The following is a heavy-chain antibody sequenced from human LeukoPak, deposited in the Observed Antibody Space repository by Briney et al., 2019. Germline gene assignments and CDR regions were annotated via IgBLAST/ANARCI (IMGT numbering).Heavy chain of an antibody. D-gene: IGHD6-13*01. Sequence: GGSLRLSCAASGFTFSSYTMAWDRQAPGKGLEWISDIDHTGDRTYYRDSVKGQFTISRDNSKNTLYLQMNSLRVEDTATYYCAKAGSISWYDHWGQGTLVTVS. V-gene: IGHV3-23*01. CDR2: IDHTGDRT. J-gene: IGHJ5*02. CDR3: AKAGSISWYDH. CDR1: GFTFSSYT.